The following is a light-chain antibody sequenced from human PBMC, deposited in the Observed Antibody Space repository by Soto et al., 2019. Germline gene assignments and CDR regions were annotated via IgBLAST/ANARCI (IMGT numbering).Light chain of an antibody. V-gene: IGKV3-20*01. Sequence: PGARASLSCRASQCISGRYLAWYQQKPGQAPRLLIYDASSRATGIPDRFSGSGSGTDFILTISRLEPEDFAVYYCQQYGSSPLTFGGGTKVEIK. J-gene: IGKJ4*01. CDR3: QQYGSSPLT. CDR2: DAS. CDR1: QCISGRY.